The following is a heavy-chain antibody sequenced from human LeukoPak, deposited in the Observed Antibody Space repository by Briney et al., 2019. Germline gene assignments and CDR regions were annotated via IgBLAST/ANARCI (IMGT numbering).Heavy chain of an antibody. Sequence: GGSLRLSCAASGFTFSSHAMTWVRQAPGKGLEWVSVMSSSGGTTNYADSVRGRFTISRDNSKNTLYLQMNSLRAEDTAVYYCAQKIAAAPTTYSDFWGQGTLVTVSS. J-gene: IGHJ4*02. CDR1: GFTFSSHA. CDR2: MSSSGGTT. V-gene: IGHV3-23*01. CDR3: AQKIAAAPTTYSDF. D-gene: IGHD6-13*01.